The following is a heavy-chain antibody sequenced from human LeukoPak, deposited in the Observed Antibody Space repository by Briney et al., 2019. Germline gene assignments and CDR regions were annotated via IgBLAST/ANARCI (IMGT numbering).Heavy chain of an antibody. V-gene: IGHV4-34*01. D-gene: IGHD3-10*01. CDR1: GGSFSGYY. Sequence: PSEILSLTCAVYGGSFSGYYWSWIRQPPGKGLEWIGEINHSGSTNYNPSLKSRVTISVDTSKNQFSLKLSSVTAADTAVYYCASRKPRFYYGSGSYLGSWFDPWGQGTLVTVSS. J-gene: IGHJ5*02. CDR3: ASRKPRFYYGSGSYLGSWFDP. CDR2: INHSGST.